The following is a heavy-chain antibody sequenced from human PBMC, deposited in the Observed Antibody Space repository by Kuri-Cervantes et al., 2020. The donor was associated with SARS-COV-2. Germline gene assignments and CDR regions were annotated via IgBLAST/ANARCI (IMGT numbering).Heavy chain of an antibody. D-gene: IGHD4-17*01. V-gene: IGHV3-20*04. Sequence: GGSLRLSCAASGFNFDDHGMSWVRQAPGKGLEWVSGISWNGGITGYADSVKGRFTISRDNAKNSLYLQMNSLRVEDTALYYCAREALTTVIDYWGQGTLVTVSS. CDR2: ISWNGGIT. J-gene: IGHJ4*02. CDR3: AREALTTVIDY. CDR1: GFNFDDHG.